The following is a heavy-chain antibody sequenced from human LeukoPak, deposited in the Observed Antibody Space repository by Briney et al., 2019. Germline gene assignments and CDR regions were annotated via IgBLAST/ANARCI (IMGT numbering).Heavy chain of an antibody. J-gene: IGHJ4*02. CDR2: IYSDNT. Sequence: PGGSLRLSCTVSGFTVSSNSMSWVRQAPGKGLEWVSFIYSDNTHYSDSVKGRFTISRDNSKNTLYLQMNSLRAEDTAVYYCAKDGCSGGSCYSYSDYWGQGTLVTVSS. V-gene: IGHV3-53*01. CDR3: AKDGCSGGSCYSYSDY. CDR1: GFTVSSNS. D-gene: IGHD2-15*01.